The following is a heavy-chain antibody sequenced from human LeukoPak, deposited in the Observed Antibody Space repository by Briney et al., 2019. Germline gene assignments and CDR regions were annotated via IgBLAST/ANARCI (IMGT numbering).Heavy chain of an antibody. D-gene: IGHD3-22*01. V-gene: IGHV1-2*02. CDR1: GYTFTGYY. CDR3: ATQLGNYYDSSGGD. J-gene: IGHJ4*02. Sequence: ASVKVSCKASGYTFTGYYMHWVRQAPGQGLEWMGWINPNSGGTNYAQKFQGRVTMTEDTSTDTAYMELSSLRSEDTAVYYCATQLGNYYDSSGGDWGQGTLVTVSS. CDR2: INPNSGGT.